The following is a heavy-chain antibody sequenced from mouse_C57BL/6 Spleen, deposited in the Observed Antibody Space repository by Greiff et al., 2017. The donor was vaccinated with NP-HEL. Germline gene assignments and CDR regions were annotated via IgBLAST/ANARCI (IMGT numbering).Heavy chain of an antibody. CDR2: ISSGSSTI. D-gene: IGHD1-1*02. CDR3: ARLVGLDWYFDV. Sequence: EVQLVESGGGLVKPGGSLKLSCAASGFTFSDYGMHWVRQAPEKGLEWVAYISSGSSTIYYADTVKGRFTISRDNAKNTLFLQMTSLRSEDTAMYYCARLVGLDWYFDVWGTGTTVTVSS. CDR1: GFTFSDYG. J-gene: IGHJ1*03. V-gene: IGHV5-17*01.